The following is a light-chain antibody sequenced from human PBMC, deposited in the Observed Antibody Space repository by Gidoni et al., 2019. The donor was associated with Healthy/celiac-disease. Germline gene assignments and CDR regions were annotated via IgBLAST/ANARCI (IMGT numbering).Light chain of an antibody. Sequence: DIQLTQSPSFLSASVGDRATITCRASQGISSCLAWYQHKPAKAPKLLIYAASTLQSAVPSRFSGSGSGTEFTLTISSLQPEDFATYYCQQLNSYPPCSFGQGTKLEIK. V-gene: IGKV1-9*01. CDR3: QQLNSYPPCS. CDR2: AAS. J-gene: IGKJ2*04. CDR1: QGISSC.